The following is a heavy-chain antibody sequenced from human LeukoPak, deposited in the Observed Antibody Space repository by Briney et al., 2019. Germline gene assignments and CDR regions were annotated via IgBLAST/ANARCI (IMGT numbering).Heavy chain of an antibody. D-gene: IGHD2-21*02. J-gene: IGHJ3*01. CDR2: VFYSGGT. V-gene: IGHV4-59*08. Sequence: SETLSLTCTISGGSTTGYFWSWIRQPPGKGLEWIGHVFYSGGTLYNPSLESRVTISVDTSKTHFSLELTSVTAADTAVYYCARHMSVTYDAFDLWGRGTMVTVSS. CDR1: GGSTTGYF. CDR3: ARHMSVTYDAFDL.